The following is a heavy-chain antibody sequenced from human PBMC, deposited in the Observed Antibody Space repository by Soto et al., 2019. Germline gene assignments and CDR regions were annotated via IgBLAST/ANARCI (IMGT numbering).Heavy chain of an antibody. CDR1: GGSISGYY. CDR2: IYYSGNT. J-gene: IGHJ4*02. D-gene: IGHD3-16*01. CDR3: ARHPPYSAFDY. V-gene: IGHV4-59*08. Sequence: QVQLQESGPGLVKPSETLSLTCTVSGGSISGYYWSWIRQPPGKGLEWIGYIYYSGNTNYNPSLKSRVTISVDTSKNQFSLKLSSVTASDTAVYYCARHPPYSAFDYCGQGTLVTVSS.